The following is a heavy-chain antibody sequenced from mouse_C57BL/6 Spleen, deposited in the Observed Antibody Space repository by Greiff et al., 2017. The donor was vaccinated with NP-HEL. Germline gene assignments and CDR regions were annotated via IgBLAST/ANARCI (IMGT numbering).Heavy chain of an antibody. CDR2: ISDGGSYT. CDR3: ARGYYGNYYFDD. V-gene: IGHV5-4*03. Sequence: EVKLMESGGGLVKPGGSLKLSCAASGFTFSSYAMSWVRQTPEKRLEWVATISDGGSYTYYPDNVKGRFTISRDNAKNNLYLQMSHLKSEDTAMYYCARGYYGNYYFDDWGQGTTLTVSS. J-gene: IGHJ2*01. D-gene: IGHD1-1*01. CDR1: GFTFSSYA.